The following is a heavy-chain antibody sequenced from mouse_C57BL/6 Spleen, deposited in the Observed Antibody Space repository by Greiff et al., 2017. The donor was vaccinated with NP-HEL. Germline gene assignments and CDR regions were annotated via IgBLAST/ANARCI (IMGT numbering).Heavy chain of an antibody. CDR2: INPSTGGT. D-gene: IGHD1-1*01. Sequence: EVQLQQSGPELVKPGASVTISCKASGYSFTGYYMNWVKQSPEKSLEWIGEINPSTGGTTYNQKFKAKATLTVDKSSSTAYMQLKSLTSEDSSVYYCARPTSGSPSNWYFDVWGTGTTVTVSS. J-gene: IGHJ1*03. V-gene: IGHV1-42*01. CDR3: ARPTSGSPSNWYFDV. CDR1: GYSFTGYY.